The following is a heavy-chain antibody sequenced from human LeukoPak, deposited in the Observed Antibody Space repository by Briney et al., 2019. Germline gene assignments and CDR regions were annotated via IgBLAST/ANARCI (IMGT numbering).Heavy chain of an antibody. CDR1: GFTFSSYG. Sequence: PGGSLRLSCAASGFTFSSYGMHWVRQAPGKGLEWVAFIRYDGSNKYYADSVKGRFTISRDNSKNTLYLQMNSLRAEDTAVYYCAKIGRSYDFWTGYYEEEVDYMDVWGKGTTVTVSS. D-gene: IGHD3-3*01. J-gene: IGHJ6*03. CDR2: IRYDGSNK. CDR3: AKIGRSYDFWTGYYEEEVDYMDV. V-gene: IGHV3-30*02.